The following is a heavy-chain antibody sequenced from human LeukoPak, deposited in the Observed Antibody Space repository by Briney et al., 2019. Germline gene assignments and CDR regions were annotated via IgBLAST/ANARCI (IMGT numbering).Heavy chain of an antibody. CDR3: ARGDYGDYVREGDAFDI. CDR2: INPNSGGT. J-gene: IGHJ3*02. D-gene: IGHD4-17*01. Sequence: ASVKVSCKASGYTFTGYYMHWVRQAPGQGLEWMGWINPNSGGTNYAQKFQGWVTMTRDTSISTAYMELSRLRSDDTAVYYCARGDYGDYVREGDAFDIWGQGTMVTVSS. V-gene: IGHV1-2*04. CDR1: GYTFTGYY.